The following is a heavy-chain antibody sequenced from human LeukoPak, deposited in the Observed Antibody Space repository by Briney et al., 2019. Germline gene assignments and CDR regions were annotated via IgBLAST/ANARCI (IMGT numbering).Heavy chain of an antibody. D-gene: IGHD3-22*01. V-gene: IGHV3-30*18. CDR1: GFTFSSYG. J-gene: IGHJ1*01. CDR3: AKAPNYYDSSGYSLYFQH. CDR2: ISYDGSNK. Sequence: GGSLRLSCAASGFTFSSYGMHWVRQAPGKGLEWVAAISYDGSNKYYADSVKGRFTISRDNSKNTLYLQMNSLRAEDTAVYYCAKAPNYYDSSGYSLYFQHWGQGTLVTVS.